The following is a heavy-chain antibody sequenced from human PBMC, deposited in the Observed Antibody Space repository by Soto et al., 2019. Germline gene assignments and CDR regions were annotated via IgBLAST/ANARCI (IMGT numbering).Heavy chain of an antibody. CDR2: IYYSGST. V-gene: IGHV4-59*01. D-gene: IGHD4-4*01. CDR3: ARAKSNYQTFDH. CDR1: GDSMSSYY. J-gene: IGHJ4*02. Sequence: SETLSLTCTVSGDSMSSYYWSWIRQPPGKGPEWIGYIYYSGSTTYNPSLRSRVTMSVDTSKNQFSLRLSSVTAADTAVYYCARAKSNYQTFDHWGQGSQVTVSS.